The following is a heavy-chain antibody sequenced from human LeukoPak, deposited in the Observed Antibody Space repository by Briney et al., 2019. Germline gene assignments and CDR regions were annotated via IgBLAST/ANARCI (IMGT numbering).Heavy chain of an antibody. CDR2: INPNSGGT. CDR3: ARKGYYYDSSGYYYYYYGMDV. D-gene: IGHD3-22*01. J-gene: IGHJ6*02. Sequence: ASVKVSCKASGYTFTGYYMHWVRQAPGQGLEWMGRINPNSGGTNYAQKFQGRVTMTRDTSISTAYMELSRLRSDDTAVYYCARKGYYYDSSGYYYYYYGMDVWGQGTTVTVSS. V-gene: IGHV1-2*06. CDR1: GYTFTGYY.